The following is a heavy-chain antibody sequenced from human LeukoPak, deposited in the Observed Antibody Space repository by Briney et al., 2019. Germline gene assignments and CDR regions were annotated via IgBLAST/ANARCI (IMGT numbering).Heavy chain of an antibody. J-gene: IGHJ4*02. CDR1: GGTFSSYA. D-gene: IGHD3-22*01. CDR3: ARDRDYYDSSGMGGY. Sequence: GSSVKVSCKASGGTFSSYAISWVRQAPGQGLEWMGGIIPNSGGTNYAQKFQGRVTMTRDTSISTAYMELRSLRSDDTAVYYCARDRDYYDSSGMGGYWGQGTLVTVSS. CDR2: IIPNSGGT. V-gene: IGHV1-2*02.